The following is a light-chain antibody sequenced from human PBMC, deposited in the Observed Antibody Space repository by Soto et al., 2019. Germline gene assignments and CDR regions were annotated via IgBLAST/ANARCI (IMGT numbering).Light chain of an antibody. J-gene: IGLJ1*01. V-gene: IGLV2-11*01. CDR3: CSYAGSYSFV. CDR1: SSDVGDYNY. Sequence: QSALTQPRSVSGSPGQSVTISCTGTSSDVGDYNYVSWYQQHPGKALKLMIYDVSKRPSGVPVRFSGSKSGNTASLTISGLQAEDEADYYCCSYAGSYSFVFGTGTKLTVL. CDR2: DVS.